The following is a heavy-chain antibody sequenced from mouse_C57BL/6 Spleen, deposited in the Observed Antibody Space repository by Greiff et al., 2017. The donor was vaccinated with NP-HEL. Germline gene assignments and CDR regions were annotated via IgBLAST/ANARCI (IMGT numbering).Heavy chain of an antibody. V-gene: IGHV1-72*01. CDR1: GYTFTSYW. Sequence: VQLQQSGAELVKPGASVKLSCKASGYTFTSYWMHWVKQRPGRGLEWIGRIDPKSGGTKYNEKFKSKATLTVDKPSSTAYMQLSSLTSEDSAVYYCARSLLTTVDFDYWGQGTTLTVSS. D-gene: IGHD1-1*01. J-gene: IGHJ2*01. CDR2: IDPKSGGT. CDR3: ARSLLTTVDFDY.